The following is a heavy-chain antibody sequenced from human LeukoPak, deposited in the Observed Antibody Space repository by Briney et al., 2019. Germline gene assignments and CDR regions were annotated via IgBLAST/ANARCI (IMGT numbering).Heavy chain of an antibody. J-gene: IGHJ6*03. CDR3: ARGGSLTYYYMDV. CDR1: GFTFSSYA. V-gene: IGHV3-23*01. CDR2: ISGSGGST. Sequence: PGGSLRLSCAASGFTFSSYAMSWVRQAPGKGLEWVSAISGSGGSTYYADSVKGRFTISRDNSKNSLYLQMNSLRAEDTAVYYCARGGSLTYYYMDVWGKGTTVTVSS.